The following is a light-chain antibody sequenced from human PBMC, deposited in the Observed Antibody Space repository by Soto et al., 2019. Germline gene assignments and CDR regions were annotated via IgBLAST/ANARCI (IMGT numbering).Light chain of an antibody. CDR2: EVT. CDR3: FSYTSSTTNV. V-gene: IGLV2-14*01. J-gene: IGLJ1*01. CDR1: SSDIGGYNF. Sequence: QSALTQPASVSGSPGQSITISCAGTSSDIGGYNFVSWYQQHPGKAPKLMIFEVTKRPSGVSNRFSGSKSGNTASLTISGHQAEDEADYYCFSYTSSTTNVFGTGTKLTVL.